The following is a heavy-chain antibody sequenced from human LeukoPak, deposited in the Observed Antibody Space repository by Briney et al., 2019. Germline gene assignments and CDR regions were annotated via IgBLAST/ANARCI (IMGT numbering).Heavy chain of an antibody. CDR1: GFTFSSYA. J-gene: IGHJ4*02. Sequence: GGSLRLSCAASGFTFSSYAMSWVRQAPGKGLEWVSAIIGSGGSTYYADSVKGRFTISRDNSKNTLYLQMNSLRAEDTAVYYCAKDGGLAAGVVPAAFDYWGQGTLVTVSS. CDR2: IIGSGGST. V-gene: IGHV3-23*01. CDR3: AKDGGLAAGVVPAAFDY. D-gene: IGHD2-2*01.